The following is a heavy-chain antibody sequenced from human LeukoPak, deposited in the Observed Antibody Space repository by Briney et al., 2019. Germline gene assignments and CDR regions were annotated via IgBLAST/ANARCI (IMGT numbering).Heavy chain of an antibody. CDR3: AKDFGGHWSLDY. J-gene: IGHJ4*02. Sequence: GGSLRLSCAASGSTFSSYGMHWVRQAPGKGLEWVAVIWYDGSNKYYADSVKGRFTISRDISRNTVYLEMNSLRIEDTAVYYCAKDFGGHWSLDYWGQGTLATVSS. V-gene: IGHV3-30*02. CDR1: GSTFSSYG. D-gene: IGHD2-8*02. CDR2: IWYDGSNK.